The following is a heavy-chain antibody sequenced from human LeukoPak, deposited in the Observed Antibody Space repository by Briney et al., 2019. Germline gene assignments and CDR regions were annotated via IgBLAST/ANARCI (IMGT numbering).Heavy chain of an antibody. Sequence: GGSLRLSCAASEFTFSNYDMHWVRQTTGEDLEWVSAISPTGATYYSGSVKGRFTISRDNARNSLYLQMNNLGAGDTAVYYCARSARGSHHGFDYWGQGTLVTVSS. V-gene: IGHV3-13*01. CDR3: ARSARGSHHGFDY. J-gene: IGHJ4*02. CDR1: EFTFSNYD. CDR2: ISPTGAT. D-gene: IGHD3-16*02.